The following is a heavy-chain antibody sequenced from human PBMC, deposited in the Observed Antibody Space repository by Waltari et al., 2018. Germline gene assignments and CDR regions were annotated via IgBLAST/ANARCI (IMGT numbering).Heavy chain of an antibody. Sequence: QVQLQESGPGLVKPSGTLSVTCAVSGDSISGNYWWSWVRQSPGKGLEWIGQIHGSGRSNYNPSLESRASVSIDTSKNHFSLKVISATAADTAVYYCARDRGRGLFLDSWGQGTLVTVSP. CDR1: GDSISGNYW. CDR2: IHGSGRS. CDR3: ARDRGRGLFLDS. J-gene: IGHJ4*02. D-gene: IGHD2-15*01. V-gene: IGHV4-4*02.